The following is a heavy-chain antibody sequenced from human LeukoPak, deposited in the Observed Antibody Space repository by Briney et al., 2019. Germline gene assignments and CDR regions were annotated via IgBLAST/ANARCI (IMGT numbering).Heavy chain of an antibody. Sequence: GGSLRLSCAASGFTFRSYAMSWVRQAPGKGLEWVSAVGGSGGDTYYADSVKGRFTISRDNSKNTLYLQLNSLRAEDTAVYFCASSSWSSEYFHYWGQGTLVTVSS. CDR1: GFTFRSYA. CDR2: VGGSGGDT. D-gene: IGHD6-13*01. J-gene: IGHJ1*01. V-gene: IGHV3-23*01. CDR3: ASSSWSSEYFHY.